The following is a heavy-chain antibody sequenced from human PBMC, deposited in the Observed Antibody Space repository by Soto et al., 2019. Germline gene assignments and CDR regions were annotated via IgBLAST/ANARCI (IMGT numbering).Heavy chain of an antibody. CDR2: LYYRGST. J-gene: IGHJ5*02. Sequence: PSETLSLTCTVSGGSISSSSNYWGGIRQPPGKGLEWIGRLYYRGSTYSNPSRQSRVTISVDTPRNHFSLKLSSVTAADTAVYYCARHGQQQLLPIRWFDPWGQGTLVTVSS. CDR3: ARHGQQQLLPIRWFDP. CDR1: GGSISSSSNY. D-gene: IGHD6-13*01. V-gene: IGHV4-39*01.